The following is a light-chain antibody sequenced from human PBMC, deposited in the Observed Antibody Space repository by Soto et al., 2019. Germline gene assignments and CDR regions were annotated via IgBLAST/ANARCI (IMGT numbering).Light chain of an antibody. CDR2: EVS. V-gene: IGLV2-14*01. CDR1: SSDVGGYNY. CDR3: SSYTSSPTVV. Sequence: QPVLTQPASVSGSPGQSITISCTGTSSDVGGYNYVSWYQQHPGKAPKLMIYEVSNRPSGVSNRFSGSKSGNTASLTISGLQAEDEADYYCSSYTSSPTVVFGGGTKLTVL. J-gene: IGLJ2*01.